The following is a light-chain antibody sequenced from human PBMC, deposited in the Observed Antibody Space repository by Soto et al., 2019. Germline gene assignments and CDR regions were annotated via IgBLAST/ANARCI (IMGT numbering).Light chain of an antibody. Sequence: QSALAQPASVSGSPGQSITISCTGTSSDVGGYNYVSWFQRHPGKAPTLKIYEVSNRPSGVSNRFSGSKSGYTASLTISELQAEDEADYYCTSFTSSSTWVFGGGTK. CDR2: EVS. V-gene: IGLV2-14*03. J-gene: IGLJ3*02. CDR3: TSFTSSSTWV. CDR1: SSDVGGYNY.